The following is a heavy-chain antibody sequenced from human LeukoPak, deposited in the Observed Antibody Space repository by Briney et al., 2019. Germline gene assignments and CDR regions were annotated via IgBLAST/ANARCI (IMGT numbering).Heavy chain of an antibody. CDR2: FYASGTT. Sequence: SETLSLTCTVSGGSIVSHYWNWIRQPAGRGLEWIGRFYASGTTNTSPSLKSRVTMSVDTSKNQFSLKLSSVTAADTAVYYCAKDSSTWGNLAGHFDSWGQGTLVTVSS. J-gene: IGHJ4*02. CDR1: GGSIVSHY. CDR3: AKDSSTWGNLAGHFDS. D-gene: IGHD6-13*01. V-gene: IGHV4-4*07.